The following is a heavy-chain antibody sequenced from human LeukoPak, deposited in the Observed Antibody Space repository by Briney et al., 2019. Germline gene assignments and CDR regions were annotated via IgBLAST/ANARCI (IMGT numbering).Heavy chain of an antibody. CDR2: INHSGST. Sequence: SETLSLTCAVYGGSFSGYYWSWIRQPPGKGLEWIGEINHSGSTNYNPSLKSRVTISVDTSKNQFSLKLSSVTAADTAVYYCGRDGGGFSGSYIDYWGQGTLVTVSS. V-gene: IGHV4-34*01. CDR1: GGSFSGYY. CDR3: GRDGGGFSGSYIDY. J-gene: IGHJ4*02. D-gene: IGHD1-26*01.